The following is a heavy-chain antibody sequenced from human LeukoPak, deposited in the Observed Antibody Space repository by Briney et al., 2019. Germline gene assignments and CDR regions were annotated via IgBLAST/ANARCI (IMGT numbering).Heavy chain of an antibody. CDR3: ATYLEQWLVLNYYYGMDV. J-gene: IGHJ6*02. D-gene: IGHD6-19*01. CDR2: ISYDGSNK. Sequence: PGGSLRLSCAASGFTFSSYAMHWVRQAPGKGLEWVAVISYDGSNKYYADSVKGRFTISRDNSKNTLYLQMNSLRAEDTAVYCCATYLEQWLVLNYYYGMDVWGQGTTVTVSS. CDR1: GFTFSSYA. V-gene: IGHV3-30-3*01.